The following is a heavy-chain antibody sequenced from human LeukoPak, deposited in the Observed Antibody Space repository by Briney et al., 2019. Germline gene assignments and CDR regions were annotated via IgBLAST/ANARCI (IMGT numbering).Heavy chain of an antibody. D-gene: IGHD3-10*01. V-gene: IGHV3-9*01. J-gene: IGHJ5*02. CDR3: AKDGLRST. CDR1: GFTFDDYA. CDR2: ISWNSGSI. Sequence: GGSLRLSCVASGFTFDDYAMHWVRQAPGKGLEWVSGISWNSGSIGYADSVKGRFTISRDNAKNSLYLQMNSLRAEDTALYYCAKDGLRSTWGQGTLVTVSS.